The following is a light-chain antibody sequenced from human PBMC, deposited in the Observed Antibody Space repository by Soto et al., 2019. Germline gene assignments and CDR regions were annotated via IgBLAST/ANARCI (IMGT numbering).Light chain of an antibody. V-gene: IGKV3-11*01. CDR3: QQRSNWPYT. Sequence: ILLTPSPATLSSSPGDRATLSCTGSQSVSFYFAWYQQKPGQAPRLLIYDASYRAPGIPARFSGSGSGTDFTLTISSLQPEDFAVYYCQQRSNWPYTFGQGTKVDIK. CDR1: QSVSFY. CDR2: DAS. J-gene: IGKJ2*01.